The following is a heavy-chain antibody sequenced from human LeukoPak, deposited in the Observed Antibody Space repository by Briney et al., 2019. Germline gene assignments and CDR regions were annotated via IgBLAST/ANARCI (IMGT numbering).Heavy chain of an antibody. D-gene: IGHD3-16*01. CDR3: AKDGGNWYDSEGNYLMRSYMDV. J-gene: IGHJ6*03. Sequence: GGSLRLSCVTSGFTFSHYGMHWVRQLSGKGLEWVAAISFDAEGDYHVDSVKGRFTISRDNSKNTLYLQMNSLRVEDTAVYYCAKDGGNWYDSEGNYLMRSYMDVWGKGTTVTVSS. CDR2: ISFDAEGD. CDR1: GFTFSHYG. V-gene: IGHV3-30*18.